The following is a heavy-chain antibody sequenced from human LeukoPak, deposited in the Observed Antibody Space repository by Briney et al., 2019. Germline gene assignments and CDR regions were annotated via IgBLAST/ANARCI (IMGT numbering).Heavy chain of an antibody. CDR2: ISGSGGST. CDR1: GFTFSSYA. V-gene: IGHV3-23*01. CDR3: AKDPKDYYYMDV. J-gene: IGHJ6*03. Sequence: GGSLRLSCEASGFTFSSYAMSWVRQAPGKGLEWVSAISGSGGSTYYADSVKGRFTISRDNSKNTLYLQMNSLRAEDTAVYYCAKDPKDYYYMDVWGKGTTVTVSS.